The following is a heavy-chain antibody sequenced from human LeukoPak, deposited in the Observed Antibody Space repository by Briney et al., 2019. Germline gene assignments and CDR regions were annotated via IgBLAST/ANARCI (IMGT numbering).Heavy chain of an antibody. CDR1: GFTFRNYV. CDR3: AREGYYGSGSPPSLYFDY. D-gene: IGHD3-10*01. J-gene: IGHJ4*02. V-gene: IGHV3-30-3*01. Sequence: GGSLRLSCAASGFTFRNYVIHWVRQALGKGLEWVAVTSSDLNVKLYADSVKGRFTISRDNSRSTLYLQMNSLRPEDTAIYYCAREGYYGSGSPPSLYFDYWGQGTLVTVSS. CDR2: TSSDLNVK.